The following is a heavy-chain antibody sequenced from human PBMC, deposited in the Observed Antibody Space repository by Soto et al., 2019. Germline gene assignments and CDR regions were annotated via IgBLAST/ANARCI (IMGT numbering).Heavy chain of an antibody. CDR1: GFSFNDYA. CDR3: SRGTYYPQSSGLHADY. Sequence: SCATSGFSFNDYAMYLVRQAPGQGLEWVAIISSDGHHQFYLDNLRGRFTVSRDNSRNTLYLQMNSLRPEDTAVYYCSRGTYYPQSSGLHADYWGPGTVVTVSS. V-gene: IGHV3-30*03. CDR2: ISSDGHHQ. J-gene: IGHJ4*02. D-gene: IGHD3-22*01.